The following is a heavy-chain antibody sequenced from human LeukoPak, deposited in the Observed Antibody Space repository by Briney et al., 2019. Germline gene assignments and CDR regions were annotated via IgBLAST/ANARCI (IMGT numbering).Heavy chain of an antibody. Sequence: SQTLSLTCTVSGGSISSGSYYWSWIRQPAGKGLEWIGRIYTSGSTNYNPSLKSRVIISVDTSKNQFSLKLSSVTAADTAVYYCARLRDNLFQPWGQGTLVTVSS. CDR2: IYTSGST. V-gene: IGHV4-61*02. J-gene: IGHJ5*02. CDR3: ARLRDNLFQP. CDR1: GGSISSGSYY.